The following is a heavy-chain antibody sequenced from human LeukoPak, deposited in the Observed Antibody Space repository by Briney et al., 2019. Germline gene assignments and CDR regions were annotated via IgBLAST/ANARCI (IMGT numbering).Heavy chain of an antibody. CDR2: ISSSTLKI. D-gene: IGHD3-22*01. J-gene: IGHJ3*02. CDR1: GFTFSKYA. V-gene: IGHV3-23*01. CDR3: AKVITMIVVVIPNDAFDI. Sequence: GGSLRLSCAASGFTFSKYAMTWVRQAPGKGLEWVSAISSSTLKIYYADSVKGRFTISRDNSKNTLYLQMNSLRAEDTAVYYCAKVITMIVVVIPNDAFDIWGQGTMVTVSS.